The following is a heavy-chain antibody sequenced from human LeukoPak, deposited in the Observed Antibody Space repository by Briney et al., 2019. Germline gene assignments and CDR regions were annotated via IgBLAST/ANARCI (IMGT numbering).Heavy chain of an antibody. V-gene: IGHV1-8*03. Sequence: ASVKVSCKASGYTFTGYDIHWVRQATGQGLEWMGWINPNSGNTGYAQKFQGRVTITRNTSISTAYMELSSLRSEDTAVYYCARGRKVYGIVVLYYYYMDVWGKGTTVTVSS. CDR1: GYTFTGYD. CDR3: ARGRKVYGIVVLYYYYMDV. CDR2: INPNSGNT. D-gene: IGHD2-15*01. J-gene: IGHJ6*03.